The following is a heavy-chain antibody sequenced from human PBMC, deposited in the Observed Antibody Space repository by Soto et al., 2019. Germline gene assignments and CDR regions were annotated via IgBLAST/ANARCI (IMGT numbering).Heavy chain of an antibody. CDR1: GFTFSSYA. CDR2: ISYDGSNK. CDR3: ARDRFSKPLDD. V-gene: IGHV3-30-3*01. Sequence: GGSLRLSCAASGFTFSSYAMHWVRQAPGKGLEWVAVISYDGSNKYYADSVKGRFTISRDNSKNTLYLQMNSLRAEDTAVYYCARDRFSKPLDDWGQGTLVTVSS. J-gene: IGHJ4*02.